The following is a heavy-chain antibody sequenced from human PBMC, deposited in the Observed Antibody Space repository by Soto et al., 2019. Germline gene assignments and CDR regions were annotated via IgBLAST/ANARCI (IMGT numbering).Heavy chain of an antibody. CDR3: ARASRCKSEYECFPWLGY. CDR2: IYSSGDT. D-gene: IGHD6-6*01. V-gene: IGHV4-4*07. CDR1: SDSISSLY. J-gene: IGHJ4*02. Sequence: SETLSLTCTVSSDSISSLYWTWIRQPAGKGLEWIGRIYSSGDTNYNPSLKSRVTMSLDTSKNQFSLKVTSVTAADTAVYYCARASRCKSEYECFPWLGYWGQGTLVTVSS.